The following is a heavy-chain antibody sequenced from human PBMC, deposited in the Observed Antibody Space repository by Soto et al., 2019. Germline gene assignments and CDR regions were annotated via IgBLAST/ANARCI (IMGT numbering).Heavy chain of an antibody. Sequence: QVQLQESGPGLVKPSGTLSLTCAVSSGSISSSNWWSWVRQPPGKGLEWIGEIYHSGSTNYNPSLKSRVTISVDKSKNQFSLKLNSVTAADTAFYYCAREVRYYGSVIYYTHYFDYWGQGTLVTVSS. J-gene: IGHJ4*02. CDR2: IYHSGST. V-gene: IGHV4-4*02. D-gene: IGHD3-10*01. CDR1: SGSISSSNW. CDR3: AREVRYYGSVIYYTHYFDY.